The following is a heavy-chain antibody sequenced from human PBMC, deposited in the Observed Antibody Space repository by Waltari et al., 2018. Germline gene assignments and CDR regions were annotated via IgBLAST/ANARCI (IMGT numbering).Heavy chain of an antibody. CDR2: INAYNGNT. CDR3: VRDGSGASFTFNY. D-gene: IGHD1-26*01. V-gene: IGHV1-18*01. CDR1: GYTFTSYS. Sequence: GVKTPGASVKVSCKASGYTFTSYSFTWVRQAPGQGLEWMGWINAYNGNTNYAQKFQGRFTMTIDTSTTTAYMELRSLRSDDTAVYYCVRDGSGASFTFNYWGHGTLVTVSS. J-gene: IGHJ4*01.